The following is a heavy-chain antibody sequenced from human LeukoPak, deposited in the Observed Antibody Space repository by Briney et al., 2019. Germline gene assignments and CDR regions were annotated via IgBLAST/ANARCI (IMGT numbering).Heavy chain of an antibody. CDR3: ARKFGRITIFGVVITHFDY. V-gene: IGHV3-11*04. Sequence: PGGSLRLSCAASGFTFSDYYMSWIRQAPGKGLEWVSYISSSGSTIYYADSVKGRFTISRDNAKNSLYLQMNSLRAEDTAVYYCARKFGRITIFGVVITHFDYWGQGTLVTVSA. J-gene: IGHJ4*02. CDR1: GFTFSDYY. CDR2: ISSSGSTI. D-gene: IGHD3-3*01.